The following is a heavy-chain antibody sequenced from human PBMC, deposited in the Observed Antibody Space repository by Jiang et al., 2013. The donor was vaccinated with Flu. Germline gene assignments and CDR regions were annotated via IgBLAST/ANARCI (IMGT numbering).Heavy chain of an antibody. CDR3: ASFSGKHGSGSQFDY. CDR1: GYSFTSYW. Sequence: GAEVKKPGESLKISCKGSGYSFTSYWIGWVRQMPGKGLEWMGIIYPGDSDTRYSPSFQGQVTISADKSISTAYLQWSSLKASDTAMYYCASFSGKHGSGSQFDYWGQGTLVTVSS. D-gene: IGHD3-10*01. V-gene: IGHV5-51*01. J-gene: IGHJ4*02. CDR2: IYPGDSDT.